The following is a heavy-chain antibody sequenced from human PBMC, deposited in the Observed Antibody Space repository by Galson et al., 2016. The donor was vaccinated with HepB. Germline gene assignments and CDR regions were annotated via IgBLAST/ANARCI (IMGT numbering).Heavy chain of an antibody. CDR3: ASSGRYFDWLLER. Sequence: SVKVSCKASGYTFSVYYIHWVRQAPGQGLEYMGWINPNSGGTNSAQKFQGRVTMTRDTSIRTAYMELRTLRSDDTAVYYCASSGRYFDWLLERWGRGTLVTVSS. CDR1: GYTFSVYY. V-gene: IGHV1-2*02. CDR2: INPNSGGT. J-gene: IGHJ4*02. D-gene: IGHD3-9*01.